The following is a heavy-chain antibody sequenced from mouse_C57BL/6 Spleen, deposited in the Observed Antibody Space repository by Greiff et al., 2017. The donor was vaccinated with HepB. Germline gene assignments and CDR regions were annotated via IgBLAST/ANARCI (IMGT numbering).Heavy chain of an antibody. Sequence: VQLKQSGAELVKPGASVKLSCTASGFNIKDYYMHWVKQRTEQGLEWIGRIDPEDGETKYAPKFQGKATITADTSSNTAYLQLSSLTSEDTAVYYCAFTTVVATDAMDYWGQGTSVTVSS. CDR3: AFTTVVATDAMDY. CDR1: GFNIKDYY. CDR2: IDPEDGET. V-gene: IGHV14-2*01. D-gene: IGHD1-1*01. J-gene: IGHJ4*01.